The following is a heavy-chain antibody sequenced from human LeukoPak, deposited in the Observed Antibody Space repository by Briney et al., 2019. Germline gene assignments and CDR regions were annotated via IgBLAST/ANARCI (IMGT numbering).Heavy chain of an antibody. CDR1: GYTFTSNW. V-gene: IGHV5-51*01. CDR2: IYPGDSDT. D-gene: IGHD6-19*01. CDR3: ARRGSPGQWLVGGWFDP. J-gene: IGHJ5*02. Sequence: GESPEISCKGSGYTFTSNWIGWVRQMPGKGLEWMGIIYPGDSDTRYSPSFQGQVTISADKSISTAYLQWSSLKASDTAMYYCARRGSPGQWLVGGWFDPWGQGTLVTVSS.